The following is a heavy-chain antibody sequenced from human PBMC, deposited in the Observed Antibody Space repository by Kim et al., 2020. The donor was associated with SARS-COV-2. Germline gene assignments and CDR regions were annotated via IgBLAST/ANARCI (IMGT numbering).Heavy chain of an antibody. Sequence: ASVKVSCKASGYTFTSYAMHWVRQAPGQRLEWMGWINAGNGNTKYSQKFQGRVTITRDTSASTAYMELSSLRSEDTAVYYCARVAARTKNLDYWGQGTLVTVSS. CDR3: ARVAARTKNLDY. V-gene: IGHV1-3*01. J-gene: IGHJ4*02. D-gene: IGHD6-6*01. CDR1: GYTFTSYA. CDR2: INAGNGNT.